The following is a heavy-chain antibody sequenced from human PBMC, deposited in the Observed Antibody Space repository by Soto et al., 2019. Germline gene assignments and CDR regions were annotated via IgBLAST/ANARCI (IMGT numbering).Heavy chain of an antibody. CDR3: ARGREITIFGVVTTSGMDV. V-gene: IGHV1-8*01. J-gene: IGHJ6*02. CDR2: MNPNSGNT. CDR1: GYTFTSYD. Sequence: QVQLVQSGAEVKKPGASVKVSCKASGYTFTSYDINWVRQATGQGLEWMGWMNPNSGNTGYAQKFQGRVTMTRNTXXRXAXXELRSLGSEDTAVYYCARGREITIFGVVTTSGMDVWGQGPTVTVSS. D-gene: IGHD3-3*01.